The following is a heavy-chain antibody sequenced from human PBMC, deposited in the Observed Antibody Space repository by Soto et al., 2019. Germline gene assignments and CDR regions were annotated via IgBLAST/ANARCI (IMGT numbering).Heavy chain of an antibody. V-gene: IGHV5-51*01. J-gene: IGHJ4*02. D-gene: IGHD2-15*01. Sequence: GESLKISCKGSGYSFSNYWIAWVRQMPWKGLEWMGIIFPADSDTKYSPSFQGQVTISADKSISTAYLQWSSLKASDTAMYYCASSVVVPSTMNYFDYWGQGSLVTVSS. CDR2: IFPADSDT. CDR3: ASSVVVPSTMNYFDY. CDR1: GYSFSNYW.